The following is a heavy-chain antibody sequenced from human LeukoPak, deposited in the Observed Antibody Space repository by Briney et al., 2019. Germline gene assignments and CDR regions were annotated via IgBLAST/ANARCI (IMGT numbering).Heavy chain of an antibody. D-gene: IGHD1-26*01. CDR2: IYSGIST. V-gene: IGHV3-66*01. J-gene: IGHJ4*02. Sequence: GGSLRLSCAASGFTFSSYGMHWVRQAPGKGLEWASVIYSGISTYCADSVKGRFSISRDNSKDTLYLQMNSLRAEDTAVYYCVRYNRPVGAHDYWGQGTLVTVSS. CDR1: GFTFSSYG. CDR3: VRYNRPVGAHDY.